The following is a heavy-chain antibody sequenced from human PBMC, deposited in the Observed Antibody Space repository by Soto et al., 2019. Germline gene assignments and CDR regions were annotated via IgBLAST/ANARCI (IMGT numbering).Heavy chain of an antibody. CDR3: ASSGIVGREVNTWFDP. D-gene: IGHD3-22*01. J-gene: IGHJ5*02. Sequence: TSETLSLTCTVSAGSITTSYWSWIRQPLGKALEWIGYISYRGSTNYNPSLKSRLTISIDTPKSQISLKLTSMTTADTAVYYCASSGIVGREVNTWFDPWGQGTLVTVSS. CDR2: ISYRGST. V-gene: IGHV4-59*01. CDR1: AGSITTSY.